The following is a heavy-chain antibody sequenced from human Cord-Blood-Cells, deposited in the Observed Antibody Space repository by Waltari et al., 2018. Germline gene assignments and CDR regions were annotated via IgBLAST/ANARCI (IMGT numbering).Heavy chain of an antibody. CDR3: AREVEGGDDFWSGYYYYYYMDV. CDR2: IYYSGST. Sequence: QVQLQESGPGLVKPSQTLSLTCTVSGGSISSGGYYWSWIRQHPGKGLEWIGYIYYSGSTYHNPALQGRVTISVDTSKNQFSLKLSSVTAADTAVYYCAREVEGGDDFWSGYYYYYYMDVWGKGTTVTVSS. J-gene: IGHJ6*03. V-gene: IGHV4-31*03. CDR1: GGSISSGGYY. D-gene: IGHD3-3*01.